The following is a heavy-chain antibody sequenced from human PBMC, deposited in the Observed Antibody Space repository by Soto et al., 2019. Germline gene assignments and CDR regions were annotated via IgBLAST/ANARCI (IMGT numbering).Heavy chain of an antibody. CDR3: ARDLEDIVLMVYAIGYGMDV. CDR2: ISSSSSYI. J-gene: IGHJ6*02. Sequence: EVQLLESRGGLVQPGGSLRLSCAASGFTFSSYSMNWVRQAPGKGLEWVSSISSSSSYIYYADSVKGRFTISRDNAKNSLYLQMNSLRAEDTAVYYCARDLEDIVLMVYAIGYGMDVWGQGTTVTVSS. CDR1: GFTFSSYS. D-gene: IGHD2-8*01. V-gene: IGHV3-21*01.